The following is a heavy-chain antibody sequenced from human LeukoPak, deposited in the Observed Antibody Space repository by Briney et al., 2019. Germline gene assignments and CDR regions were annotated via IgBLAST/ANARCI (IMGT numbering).Heavy chain of an antibody. CDR1: GFTFSSYA. V-gene: IGHV3-23*01. Sequence: GSLRLSCAASGFTFSSYAMSWVRQAPGKGLEWVSAISGSGGSTYYADSVKGRFTISRDNSKNTLYLQMNSLRAEDTAVYYCAKGYCSSTSCQGPYYYYGMDVWGQGTTVTVSS. J-gene: IGHJ6*02. CDR2: ISGSGGST. D-gene: IGHD2-2*01. CDR3: AKGYCSSTSCQGPYYYYGMDV.